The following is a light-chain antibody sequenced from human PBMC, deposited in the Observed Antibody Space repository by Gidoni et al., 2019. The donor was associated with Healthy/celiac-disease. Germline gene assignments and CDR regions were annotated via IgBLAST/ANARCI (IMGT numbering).Light chain of an antibody. Sequence: EIVLTQSPGTLSLSPGERATLSCRASQSVSSSYLAWYQQKPGQAPRLLIYGASSRATGIPDRFSGSGSGTDVTLTISRLEPEDVAVYYCQQYGSSPPTWTFGQGTKVEIK. CDR3: QQYGSSPPTWT. CDR1: QSVSSSY. CDR2: GAS. V-gene: IGKV3-20*01. J-gene: IGKJ1*01.